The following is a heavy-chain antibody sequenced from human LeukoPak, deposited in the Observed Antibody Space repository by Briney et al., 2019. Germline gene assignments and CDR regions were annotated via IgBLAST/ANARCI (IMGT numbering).Heavy chain of an antibody. CDR3: ATGSYSSSWVGY. Sequence: PGGSLRFSCAASGFTFSSYSMNWVRQAPRKGLEWVSAISSSSSYIYYADSVKGRFTISRDNAKNSLYLQMNSLRAEDTAVYYCATGSYSSSWVGYWGQGTLVTVSS. CDR1: GFTFSSYS. D-gene: IGHD6-13*01. J-gene: IGHJ4*02. V-gene: IGHV3-21*01. CDR2: ISSSSSYI.